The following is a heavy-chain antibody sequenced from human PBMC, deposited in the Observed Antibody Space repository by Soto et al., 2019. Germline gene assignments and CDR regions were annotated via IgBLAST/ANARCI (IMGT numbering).Heavy chain of an antibody. CDR2: IIPIFGTA. V-gene: IGHV1-69*13. CDR3: AREGGTIFGVVIGPRGYYYGMDV. CDR1: GGTFSSYA. Sequence: SVKVSCKASGGTFSSYAISWVRQAPGQGLEWMGGIIPIFGTANYAQKFQGRVTITADESTSTAYMELSSLRSEDTAVYYCAREGGTIFGVVIGPRGYYYGMDVWGQGTTVTVSS. J-gene: IGHJ6*02. D-gene: IGHD3-3*01.